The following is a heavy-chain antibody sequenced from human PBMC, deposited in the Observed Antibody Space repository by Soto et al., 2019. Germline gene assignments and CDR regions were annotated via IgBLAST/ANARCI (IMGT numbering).Heavy chain of an antibody. CDR3: ARDRYDILTGATDAFDI. Sequence: SVKVSCKASGCTFSSYAISWVRQAPGQGLEWMGGIIPIFGTANYAQKFQGRVTITADESTSTAYMELSSLRSEDTAVYYCARDRYDILTGATDAFDIWGQGTMVTVSS. V-gene: IGHV1-69*13. D-gene: IGHD3-9*01. CDR2: IIPIFGTA. CDR1: GCTFSSYA. J-gene: IGHJ3*02.